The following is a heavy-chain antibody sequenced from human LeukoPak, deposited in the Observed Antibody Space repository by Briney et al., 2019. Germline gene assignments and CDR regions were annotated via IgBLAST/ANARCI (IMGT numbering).Heavy chain of an antibody. J-gene: IGHJ4*02. CDR2: IYRGGTT. Sequence: GGSLRLSCAASGFTVRNNYMSWVRQAPGTGLEWVSVIYRGGTTYYADSVKGRFTISRDNSKNTLYLQMNSLRAEDTAVYYCARDSSGYHFDDWGQGTLVTVSS. CDR3: ARDSSGYHFDD. D-gene: IGHD3-22*01. V-gene: IGHV3-66*01. CDR1: GFTVRNNY.